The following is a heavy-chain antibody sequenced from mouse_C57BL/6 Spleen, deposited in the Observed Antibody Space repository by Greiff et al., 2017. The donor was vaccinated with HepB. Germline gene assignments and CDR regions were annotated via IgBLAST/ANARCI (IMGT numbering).Heavy chain of an antibody. J-gene: IGHJ1*03. CDR2: INPSNGGT. Sequence: QVQLQQPGPELVKPGASVKLSCKASGYTFTSYWMHWVKQRPGQGLEWIGNINPSNGGTNYNEKFKSKATLTVDKSSSTAYMQLSSLTSEDSAVYYCARERLPLYWYFDVWGTGTTVTVSS. V-gene: IGHV1-53*01. CDR3: ARERLPLYWYFDV. CDR1: GYTFTSYW. D-gene: IGHD5-5*01.